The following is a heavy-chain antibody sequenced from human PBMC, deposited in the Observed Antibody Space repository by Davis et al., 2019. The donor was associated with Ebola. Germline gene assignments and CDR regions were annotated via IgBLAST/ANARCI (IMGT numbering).Heavy chain of an antibody. V-gene: IGHV1-46*01. J-gene: IGHJ2*01. CDR2: INPSGGST. Sequence: AASVKVSCKASGYTFTSYYMHWVRQAPGQGLEWMGIINPSGGSTSYAQKFQGRVTMTRDTSTSTVYMELSSLRSEDTAVYYWAREDYYDSSGVMADWYFDLWGRGTLVTVSS. D-gene: IGHD3-22*01. CDR3: AREDYYDSSGVMADWYFDL. CDR1: GYTFTSYY.